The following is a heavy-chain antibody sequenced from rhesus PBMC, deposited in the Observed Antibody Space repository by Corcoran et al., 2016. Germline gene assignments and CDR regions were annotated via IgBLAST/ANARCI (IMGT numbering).Heavy chain of an antibody. CDR2: INGNSGST. V-gene: IGHV4-80*01. CDR3: ARAYSGSLYWYFDL. J-gene: IGHJ2*01. D-gene: IGHD6-25*01. CDR1: GGSFSSYW. Sequence: QVQLQESGPGLVKPSETLSLTCAVSGGSFSSYWWSWIRPPPGKGLEWFGEINGNSGSTNYNPSLKRRVTISKDASKNQFSLKLSSVTAADTAVYYCARAYSGSLYWYFDLWGPGTPITISS.